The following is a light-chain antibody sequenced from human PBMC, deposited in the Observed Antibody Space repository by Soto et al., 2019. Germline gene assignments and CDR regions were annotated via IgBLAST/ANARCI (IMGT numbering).Light chain of an antibody. CDR1: PCIPCL. CDR3: QQHHTYLST. CDR2: DAS. J-gene: IGKJ3*01. V-gene: IGKV1-5*01. Sequence: DSQMTQSPSTLSASVGDRVTITCRASPCIPCLLPSYQPKPGKAPILLIYDASSLEPGVPSRFSGSVSRTEFTLPISSLQPEDFGSCYCQQHHTYLSTLGPGTSAAI.